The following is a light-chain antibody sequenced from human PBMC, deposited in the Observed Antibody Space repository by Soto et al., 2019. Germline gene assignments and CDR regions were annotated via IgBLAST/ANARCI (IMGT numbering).Light chain of an antibody. CDR1: QSVSSY. Sequence: EIVLTQSPPTLSLSPGERATLSCRASQSVSSYLAWYQQKPGQAPRLLIYDASNRATGIPARFSGSGSGTDFTLTISSLEPEDFAVYYCQQRSNWPPITFGQGTRLDI. CDR3: QQRSNWPPIT. J-gene: IGKJ5*01. V-gene: IGKV3-11*01. CDR2: DAS.